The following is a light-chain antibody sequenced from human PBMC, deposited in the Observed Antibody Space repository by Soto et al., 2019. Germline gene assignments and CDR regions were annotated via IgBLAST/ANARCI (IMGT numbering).Light chain of an antibody. CDR1: QSISSF. J-gene: IGKJ1*01. CDR2: AAS. V-gene: IGKV1-39*01. Sequence: DIQMTQSPSSLSAFVGDRVTITCRASQSISSFLNWYQQKPGKAPKLLIYAASSLQSGVPSRFSGSGSGTDFMLTISSLQPEDFATYYCQQSYSTPPTFGQGTRVEIK. CDR3: QQSYSTPPT.